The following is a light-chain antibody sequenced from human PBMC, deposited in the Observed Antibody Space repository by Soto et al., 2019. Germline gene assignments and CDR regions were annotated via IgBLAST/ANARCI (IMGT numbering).Light chain of an antibody. CDR3: QQYHNWPLT. V-gene: IGKV3-15*01. Sequence: EIMMTQSPATLSMSPGERATLSFRASQSVSSYLAWYQQKPGQAPRLLIYGPSTRATGIPARFSGSGSGTEFTLTISSLQSEDFAVYYCQQYHNWPLTFGGGGMVDI. CDR1: QSVSSY. J-gene: IGKJ4*01. CDR2: GPS.